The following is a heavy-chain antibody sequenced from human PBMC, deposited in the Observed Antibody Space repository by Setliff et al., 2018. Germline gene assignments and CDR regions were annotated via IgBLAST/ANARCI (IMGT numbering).Heavy chain of an antibody. V-gene: IGHV4-39*07. CDR2: IYYSGST. Sequence: SETLSLTCTVSGGSISSSSYYWGWIRQSPGKGLEWIGSIYYSGSTYYNPSHKSRVTISVDTSKNQFSLKLSSVTAADTAVYYCARGRGISMIVVVTHDAFDIWGQGTMVTV. D-gene: IGHD3-22*01. CDR1: GGSISSSSYY. J-gene: IGHJ3*02. CDR3: ARGRGISMIVVVTHDAFDI.